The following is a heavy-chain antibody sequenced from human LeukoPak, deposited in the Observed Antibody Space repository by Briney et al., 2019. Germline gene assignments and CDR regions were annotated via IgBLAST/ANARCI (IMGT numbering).Heavy chain of an antibody. Sequence: SETLSLTCTVSGGSISSDSYYWDWIRQPPGKGLEWIGDFYYSGSTYYNPSLKSRVTISVDTSKNQFSLKLSSVTAADTAVYYCARVYDYGWYFDLWGRGTLVTVSS. D-gene: IGHD4-17*01. V-gene: IGHV4-39*07. CDR3: ARVYDYGWYFDL. CDR2: FYYSGST. J-gene: IGHJ2*01. CDR1: GGSISSDSYY.